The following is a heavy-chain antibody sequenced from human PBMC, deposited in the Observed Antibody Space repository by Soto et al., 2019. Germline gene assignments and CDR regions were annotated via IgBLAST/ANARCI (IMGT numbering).Heavy chain of an antibody. Sequence: PSETLSLTCAVYGGSFSGHYWRWIRQPPGKGLEWIGEINHSGSTKDNPSLKSRVTILLDTSKNQFSLKLSSVTAADTAVYYCARGADYYYYGMDVWGQGTTVTVSS. CDR2: INHSGST. J-gene: IGHJ6*02. V-gene: IGHV4-34*01. CDR1: GGSFSGHY. CDR3: ARGADYYYYGMDV.